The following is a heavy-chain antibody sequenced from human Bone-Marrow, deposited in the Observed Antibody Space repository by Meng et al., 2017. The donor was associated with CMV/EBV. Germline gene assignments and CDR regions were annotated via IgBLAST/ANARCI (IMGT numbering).Heavy chain of an antibody. CDR1: GITFSDYA. V-gene: IGHV3-23*01. D-gene: IGHD1-14*01. CDR3: AKVKNQVARRRWYYFDY. J-gene: IGHJ4*02. CDR2: VTSGDVT. Sequence: GESLKISCAVSGITFSDYAMSWVRQAPGKGLEWVSTVTSGDVTYFADSVKGRFTVSRDNSKNTLFLQMNSLKVEDTAIYYCAKVKNQVARRRWYYFDYWGQGALVTVSS.